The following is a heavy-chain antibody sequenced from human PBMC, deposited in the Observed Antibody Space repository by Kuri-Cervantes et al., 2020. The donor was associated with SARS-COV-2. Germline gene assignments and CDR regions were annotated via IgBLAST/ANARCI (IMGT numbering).Heavy chain of an antibody. V-gene: IGHV4-61*02. CDR1: GGSISSGSYY. Sequence: SETLSLTCTVSGGSISSGSYYWSWIRQPAGKGLEWIGRIYTSGSTNYNPSLKSRVTISVDTSKNQFSLKLSSVTAADTAVYYCARGRKNVSSGAARPTRYDPWAQGTLATSPQ. CDR3: ARGRKNVSSGAARPTRYDP. J-gene: IGHJ5*02. CDR2: IYTSGST. D-gene: IGHD6-6*01.